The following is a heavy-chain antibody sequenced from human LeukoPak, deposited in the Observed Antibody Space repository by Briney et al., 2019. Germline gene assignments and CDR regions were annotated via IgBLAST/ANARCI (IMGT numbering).Heavy chain of an antibody. J-gene: IGHJ4*02. D-gene: IGHD2-15*01. CDR3: AKGGYCSGGSCYSTY. CDR1: GFTFSSYA. CDR2: ISGSGGST. Sequence: PGGSLRLSCAASGFTFSSYAVSWVRQAPGKGLEWVSAISGSGGSTYYADSVKGRFTISRDNSKNTLYLQMNSLRAEDTAVYYCAKGGYCSGGSCYSTYWGQGTLVTVSS. V-gene: IGHV3-23*01.